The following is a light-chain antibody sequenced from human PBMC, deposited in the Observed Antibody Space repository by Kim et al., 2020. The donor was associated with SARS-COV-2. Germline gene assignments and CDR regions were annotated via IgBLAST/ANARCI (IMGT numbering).Light chain of an antibody. V-gene: IGKV1-27*01. CDR3: QNYIGAPLT. J-gene: IGKJ4*01. CDR2: AAS. CDR1: QGISNY. Sequence: DIQMTQSPSSLSASVGDRVTITCRASQGISNYLARYQQKPGKVPKFLIYAASTLLSGVPTRFSGSGYGTDFSLTISSLQPEDVATYYCQNYIGAPLTFGGGTKVDIK.